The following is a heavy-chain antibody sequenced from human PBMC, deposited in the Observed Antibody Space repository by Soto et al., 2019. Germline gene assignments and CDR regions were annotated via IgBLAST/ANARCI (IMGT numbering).Heavy chain of an antibody. D-gene: IGHD6-13*01. J-gene: IGHJ4*02. Sequence: SVKVSCKASGGTFSSYAISWVRQAPGQGLEWMGGIIPIFGTANYAQKFQGRVTITADESTSTAYMELSSLRSEDTAVYYCAREKAAAGPEYYFDYWGQGTLVTVSS. CDR1: GGTFSSYA. CDR3: AREKAAAGPEYYFDY. V-gene: IGHV1-69*13. CDR2: IIPIFGTA.